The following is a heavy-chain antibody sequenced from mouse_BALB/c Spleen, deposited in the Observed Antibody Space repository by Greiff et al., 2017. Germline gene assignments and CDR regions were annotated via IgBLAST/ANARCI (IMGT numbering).Heavy chain of an antibody. CDR3: ARDYDYENYAMDY. V-gene: IGHV5-9-4*01. CDR2: ISSGGSYT. CDR1: GFTFSSYA. J-gene: IGHJ4*01. Sequence: EVQLVESGGGLVKPGGSLKLSCAASGFTFSSYAMSWVRQSPEKRLEWVAEISSGGSYTYYPDTVTGRFTISRDNAKNTLYLEMSSLRSEDTAMYYCARDYDYENYAMDYWGQGTSVTVSS. D-gene: IGHD2-4*01.